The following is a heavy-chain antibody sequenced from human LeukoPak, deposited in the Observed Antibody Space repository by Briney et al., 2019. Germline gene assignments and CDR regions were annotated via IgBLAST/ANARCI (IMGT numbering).Heavy chain of an antibody. CDR3: ARDRIFGVVIDPSPGGY. CDR2: IIPIFGTA. CDR1: GGTFSSYA. V-gene: IGHV1-69*13. Sequence: SVKVSCKASGGTFSSYAISLVRQAPGQGLEWMGGIIPIFGTANYAQKFQGRVTITADESTSTAYMELSSLRSEDTAVYYCARDRIFGVVIDPSPGGYWGQGTLVTVSS. D-gene: IGHD3-3*02. J-gene: IGHJ4*02.